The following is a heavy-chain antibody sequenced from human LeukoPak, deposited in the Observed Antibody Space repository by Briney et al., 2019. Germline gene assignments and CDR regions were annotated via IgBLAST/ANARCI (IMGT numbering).Heavy chain of an antibody. CDR2: IRIDGDSS. D-gene: IGHD3-10*01. Sequence: PGGSLRLSCAASGFTFSSYAMGWVRQAPGKGLEWVSSIRIDGDSSYYADSVKGRSTISRDNSKTTLYLEMNSLRAEDTALYYCAKGSGDTGYYFDDWGQGTLVTVSS. CDR1: GFTFSSYA. CDR3: AKGSGDTGYYFDD. V-gene: IGHV3-23*01. J-gene: IGHJ4*02.